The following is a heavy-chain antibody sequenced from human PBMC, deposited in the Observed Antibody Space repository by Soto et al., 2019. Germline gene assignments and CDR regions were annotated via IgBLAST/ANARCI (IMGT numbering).Heavy chain of an antibody. CDR2: IYFRGTT. CDR1: GGSISPYY. V-gene: IGHV4-59*01. CDR3: ARGGIAAAGTSGNWFDP. J-gene: IGHJ5*02. Sequence: SETLSLTCTVSGGSISPYYWSWIRQSPGKGLEWLGYIYFRGTTNYNPSLKSRLTISVDTSKNQFSLNLMSVTAADTAVYYCARGGIAAAGTSGNWFDPWGQGILVTV. D-gene: IGHD6-13*01.